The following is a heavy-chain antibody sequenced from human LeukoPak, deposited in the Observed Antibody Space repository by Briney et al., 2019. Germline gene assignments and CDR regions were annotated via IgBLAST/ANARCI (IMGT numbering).Heavy chain of an antibody. CDR3: ARGSRAGYYDSSGYYYFDY. J-gene: IGHJ4*02. Sequence: SETLSLTCTVSGYSISSGYYWGWIRQPPGKGLEWIGSIYHSGSTYYNPSLKSRVTISVDTSKNQFSLKLSSVTAADTAVYYCARGSRAGYYDSSGYYYFDYWGQGTLVTVSS. D-gene: IGHD3-22*01. CDR1: GYSISSGYY. CDR2: IYHSGST. V-gene: IGHV4-38-2*02.